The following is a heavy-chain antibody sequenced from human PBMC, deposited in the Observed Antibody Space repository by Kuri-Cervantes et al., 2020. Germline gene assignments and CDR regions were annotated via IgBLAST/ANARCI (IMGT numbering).Heavy chain of an antibody. CDR3: AKAGGGSGSYGDYYYYGMDV. D-gene: IGHD3-10*01. CDR1: GFTLSRYG. Sequence: GESLKISCADSGFTLSRYGMHWVRQAPGKGLEWVALISYDGSKKYYADSVKGRFTISRDNSKSTLCLQMNSLRAEDTAVYYCAKAGGGSGSYGDYYYYGMDVWGQGTTVTVSS. CDR2: ISYDGSKK. V-gene: IGHV3-30*18. J-gene: IGHJ6*02.